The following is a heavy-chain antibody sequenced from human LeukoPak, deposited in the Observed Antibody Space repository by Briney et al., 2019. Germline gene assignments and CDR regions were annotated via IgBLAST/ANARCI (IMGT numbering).Heavy chain of an antibody. Sequence: GGSLRLSCTASGSTFGDYAMSWFRQAPGKGLEWVGFIRSKAYGGTTEYAASVKGRFTISRDDSKSIAYLQMNSLKTEDTAVYSGPLGGAYTGSDPWGQGTLVTVSS. V-gene: IGHV3-49*03. CDR3: PLGGAYTGSDP. CDR2: IRSKAYGGTT. CDR1: GSTFGDYA. D-gene: IGHD2-2*02. J-gene: IGHJ5*02.